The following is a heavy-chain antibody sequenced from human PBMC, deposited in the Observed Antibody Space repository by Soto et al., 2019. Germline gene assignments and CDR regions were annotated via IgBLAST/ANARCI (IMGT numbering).Heavy chain of an antibody. CDR2: VSASNGDT. V-gene: IGHV1-18*01. D-gene: IGHD2-8*01. J-gene: IGHJ6*02. Sequence: ASVKVSCKASGYTFSNYGFSWVRQAPGQVLEGMGWVSASNGDTNYAQKFQGRVSMATDTGTSTVYMELRSLRSDDTAVYYCARDSVRYCSDGVCYRGYYYFAMDVWG. CDR1: GYTFSNYG. CDR3: ARDSVRYCSDGVCYRGYYYFAMDV.